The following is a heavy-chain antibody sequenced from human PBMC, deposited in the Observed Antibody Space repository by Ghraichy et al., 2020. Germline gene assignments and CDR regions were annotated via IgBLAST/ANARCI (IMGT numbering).Heavy chain of an antibody. CDR2: ISGSGGST. CDR3: AKDCLPDYGSGSYYAYYYYYYGMDV. V-gene: IGHV3-23*01. Sequence: GGSLRLSCAASGFTFSSYAMSWVRQAPGKGLEWVSAISGSGGSTYYADSVKGRFTISRDNSKNMLYLQMNSLRAEDTAVYYCAKDCLPDYGSGSYYAYYYYYYGMDVWGQGTTVTVSS. J-gene: IGHJ6*02. CDR1: GFTFSSYA. D-gene: IGHD3-10*01.